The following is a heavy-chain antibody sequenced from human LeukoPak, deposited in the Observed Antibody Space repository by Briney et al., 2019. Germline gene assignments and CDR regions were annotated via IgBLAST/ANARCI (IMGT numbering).Heavy chain of an antibody. CDR2: IYYSEGT. D-gene: IGHD2-15*01. J-gene: IGHJ4*02. V-gene: IGHV4-39*07. CDR3: ARDRYCSGRSCYGPPDY. CDR1: GDSISSRSYY. Sequence: SETLSLTCTVSGDSISSRSYYWGWIRQPPGTGLGWIGSIYYSEGTYYNPSLKSRVTISIDTSKNQFSLKLNSVTAADTAVYYCARDRYCSGRSCYGPPDYWGQGVLVTVSS.